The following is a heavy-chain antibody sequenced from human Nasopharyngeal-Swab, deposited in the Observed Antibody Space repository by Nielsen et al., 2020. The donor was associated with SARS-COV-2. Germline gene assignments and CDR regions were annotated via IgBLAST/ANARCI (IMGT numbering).Heavy chain of an antibody. CDR1: GFTFNTYA. CDR3: ANNRLGVAATFDN. V-gene: IGHV3-23*01. Sequence: GGSLRLSCVASGFTFNTYAMSWLRQAPGKGREWVAGISSSGDKTYYTDSVRGRFTISRDNSKNTVHLQMNSLRAEDTATYYCANNRLGVAATFDNWGQGTLVTVSS. J-gene: IGHJ4*02. CDR2: ISSSGDKT. D-gene: IGHD6-19*01.